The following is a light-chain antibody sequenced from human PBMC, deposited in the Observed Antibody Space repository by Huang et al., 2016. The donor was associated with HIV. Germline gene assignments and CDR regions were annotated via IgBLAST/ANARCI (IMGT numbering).Light chain of an antibody. CDR3: QQSYSAPGT. Sequence: DIQMAQSPSSLSASVGDRVTISCRASQSISNYLNWDQQKSGRAPKLLIYGTSNLQSGVPSRFSGSGSGTVFILSISDLQPEDFATYYCQQSYSAPGTFGQGTKVEIK. V-gene: IGKV1-39*01. J-gene: IGKJ1*01. CDR2: GTS. CDR1: QSISNY.